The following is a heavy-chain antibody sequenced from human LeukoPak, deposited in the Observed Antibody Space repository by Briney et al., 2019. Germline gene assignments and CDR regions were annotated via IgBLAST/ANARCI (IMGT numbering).Heavy chain of an antibody. D-gene: IGHD3-22*01. J-gene: IGHJ4*02. CDR1: GFTFSSYA. CDR3: AKRYDSSGYKTTDY. Sequence: GGSLRLSCAASGFTFSSYAMSWVRQAPGKGLEYVSAISSNGGSTYYANSVKGRFTISRDNSKNTLYLQMNSLRAEDTAVYYCAKRYDSSGYKTTDYWGQGTLVTVSS. V-gene: IGHV3-23*01. CDR2: ISSNGGST.